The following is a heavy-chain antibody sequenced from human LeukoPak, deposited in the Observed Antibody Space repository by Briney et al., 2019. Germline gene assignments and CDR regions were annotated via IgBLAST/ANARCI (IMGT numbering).Heavy chain of an antibody. V-gene: IGHV4-59*01. Sequence: SETLSLTCTVSGGSISSYYWSWIRQPPGKGLEWIGYIYYSGSTNYNPSLKSRVTISVDTSKNQFSLKLSSVTAADTAVYYCARVFGVTGALDAFDTWGQGTMVTVSS. CDR3: ARVFGVTGALDAFDT. CDR2: IYYSGST. D-gene: IGHD7-27*01. J-gene: IGHJ3*02. CDR1: GGSISSYY.